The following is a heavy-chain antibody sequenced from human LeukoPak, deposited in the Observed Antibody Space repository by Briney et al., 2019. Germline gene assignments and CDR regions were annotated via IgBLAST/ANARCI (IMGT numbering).Heavy chain of an antibody. V-gene: IGHV4-34*01. CDR2: TNHSGST. D-gene: IGHD3-22*01. Sequence: SETLSLTCAVYGGSFSGYYWSWIRQPPGKGLEWIGETNHSGSTNYNPSLKSRVTISVDTSKNQFSLKLSSVTAADTAVYYCARVREYYYDSSGYRAYYYYYYMDVWGKGTTVTVSS. J-gene: IGHJ6*03. CDR1: GGSFSGYY. CDR3: ARVREYYYDSSGYRAYYYYYYMDV.